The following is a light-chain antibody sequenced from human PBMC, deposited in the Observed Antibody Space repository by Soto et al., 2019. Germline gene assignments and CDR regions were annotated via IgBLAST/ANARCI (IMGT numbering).Light chain of an antibody. CDR2: GAS. Sequence: EIVLTKSPRTLSLSPGERATLSCMASQSVSSSYLAWYQQKPGQAPRLLIYGASSRATGIPDRFSGSGSGTEFTLTISSLQSEDFAVYYCQQYNKWPWTFGQGTKVDIK. V-gene: IGKV3-20*01. CDR1: QSVSSSY. J-gene: IGKJ1*01. CDR3: QQYNKWPWT.